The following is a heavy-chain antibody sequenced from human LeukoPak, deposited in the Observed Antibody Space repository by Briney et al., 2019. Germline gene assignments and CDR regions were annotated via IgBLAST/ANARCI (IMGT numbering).Heavy chain of an antibody. J-gene: IGHJ4*02. CDR3: ARDVRGYCSTTSCSPYS. CDR1: GFTFSTYS. Sequence: GRSLRLSCAASGFTFSTYSMNWVRQAPGKGLEWVANIGQDGSEKYYVDSVKGRFIISRDNAKNSLFLQMNSLRVEDTAVYYCARDVRGYCSTTSCSPYSWGQGPLVPVSS. CDR2: IGQDGSEK. D-gene: IGHD2-2*01. V-gene: IGHV3-7*01.